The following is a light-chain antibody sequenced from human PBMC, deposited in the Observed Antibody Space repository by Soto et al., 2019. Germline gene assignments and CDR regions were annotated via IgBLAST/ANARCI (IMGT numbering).Light chain of an antibody. V-gene: IGKV3-15*01. J-gene: IGKJ1*01. Sequence: EIVMTQSPGTLSVSPGERATLSCRASQSVSTNLAWYQQKPGQAPRILIYRASTRATGIPARFSGSGSGTEFTLTISSLQSEDFSVYFCQQYHNWPPWTFGQGTKVEVK. CDR3: QQYHNWPPWT. CDR2: RAS. CDR1: QSVSTN.